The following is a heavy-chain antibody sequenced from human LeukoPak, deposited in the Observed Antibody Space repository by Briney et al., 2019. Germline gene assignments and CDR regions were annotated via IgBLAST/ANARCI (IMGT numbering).Heavy chain of an antibody. CDR1: GFTFSSYP. J-gene: IGHJ4*02. CDR3: ARETQLWSAFDY. D-gene: IGHD5-18*01. Sequence: GGSLRLSCAASGFTFSSYPMHWVRQAPGKGLEWVAVISYDGSNKYYADSVKGRFSISRDNSKNTLYLQMNSLRAEDTAVYYCARETQLWSAFDYWGQGTLVTVSS. CDR2: ISYDGSNK. V-gene: IGHV3-30*04.